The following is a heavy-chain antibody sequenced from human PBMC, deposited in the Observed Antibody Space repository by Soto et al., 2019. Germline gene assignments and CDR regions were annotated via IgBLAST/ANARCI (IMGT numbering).Heavy chain of an antibody. D-gene: IGHD3-22*01. V-gene: IGHV4-34*01. J-gene: IGHJ5*02. CDR1: GGSFSGYY. Sequence: SETLSLTCAVYGGSFSGYYWSWIRQPPGKGLEWIGEINHSGSTNYNPSLKSRVTISVDTSKNQFSLKLSSVTAADTAVYYCARGSVLVVVTRNWFDPWGQGTLVTVSS. CDR2: INHSGST. CDR3: ARGSVLVVVTRNWFDP.